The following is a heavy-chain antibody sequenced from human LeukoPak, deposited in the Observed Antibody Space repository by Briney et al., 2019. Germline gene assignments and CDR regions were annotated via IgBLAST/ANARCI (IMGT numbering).Heavy chain of an antibody. V-gene: IGHV4-34*01. J-gene: IGHJ6*02. D-gene: IGHD3-22*01. CDR1: GGSFSGYY. Sequence: SETLSLTCAVYGGSFSGYYWSWIRQPPGKGLEWIGEINHSGSTNYNPSLKSRVTISVDTSKNQFSLKLSSVTAADTAVYYCARGYYDSSGYWPNYYYYYGMDVWGQGTTVTVSS. CDR3: ARGYYDSSGYWPNYYYYYGMDV. CDR2: INHSGST.